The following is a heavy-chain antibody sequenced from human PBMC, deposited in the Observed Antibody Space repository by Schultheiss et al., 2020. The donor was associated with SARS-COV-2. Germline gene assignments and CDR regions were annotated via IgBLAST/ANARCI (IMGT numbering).Heavy chain of an antibody. CDR1: GGSISSTNW. J-gene: IGHJ4*02. D-gene: IGHD1-26*01. V-gene: IGHV4-4*02. CDR2: IYYSGST. CDR3: TAGGSYYPH. Sequence: SETLSLTCAVSGGSISSTNWWSWVRQPPGKGLEWIGYIYYSGSTNYNPSLKSRVTISVDTSKNQFSLKLSSVTAADTAVYYCTAGGSYYPHWGQGTLVTVSS.